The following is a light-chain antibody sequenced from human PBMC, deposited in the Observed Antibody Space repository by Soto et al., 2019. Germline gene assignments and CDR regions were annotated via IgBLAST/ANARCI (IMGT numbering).Light chain of an antibody. Sequence: SLLTQPASVSGSPGQSITISCTGTSSDVGSYNLVSWYQQHPGKAPKLMIYEGSKRPSGVSNRFSGSKSGNTASLTISGIQAEDEADYYCCSYAGSSTYVFGTGTKVTXL. CDR2: EGS. J-gene: IGLJ1*01. CDR1: SSDVGSYNL. CDR3: CSYAGSSTYV. V-gene: IGLV2-23*01.